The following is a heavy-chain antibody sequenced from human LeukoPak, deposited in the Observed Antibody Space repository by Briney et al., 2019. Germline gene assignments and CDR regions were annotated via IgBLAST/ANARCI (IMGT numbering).Heavy chain of an antibody. CDR1: GFTFSSYA. D-gene: IGHD3-10*01. CDR2: IKSKTDGGTT. J-gene: IGHJ4*02. CDR3: TTDSESYYGSGSYDY. Sequence: GGSLRLSCAASGFTFSSYAMSWVRQAPGKGLEWVGRIKSKTDGGTTDYAAPVKGRFTISRDDSKNTLYLQMNSLKTEDTAVYYCTTDSESYYGSGSYDYWGQGTLVTVSS. V-gene: IGHV3-15*01.